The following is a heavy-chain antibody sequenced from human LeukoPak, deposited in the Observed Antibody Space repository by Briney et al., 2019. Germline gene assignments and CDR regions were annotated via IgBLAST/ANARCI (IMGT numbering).Heavy chain of an antibody. D-gene: IGHD3-22*01. Sequence: PSETLSLTCTVSGGSISSYYWSWIRQPPGKGLEWIGYIYYSGSTNYNPSLKSRVTISVDTSKNQFSLKLSSVTAADTAVYYCAGHGSDSSGSFDYWGQGTLVTVSS. CDR2: IYYSGST. CDR3: AGHGSDSSGSFDY. V-gene: IGHV4-59*01. J-gene: IGHJ4*02. CDR1: GGSISSYY.